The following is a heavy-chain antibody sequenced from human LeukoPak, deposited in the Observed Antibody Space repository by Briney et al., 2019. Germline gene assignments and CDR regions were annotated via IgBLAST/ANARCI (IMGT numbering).Heavy chain of an antibody. CDR2: IHNSGST. Sequence: PSETLSLTCTVSGGSVRSYYWSWIRQPPGEGLEWIAYIHNSGSTNYNPSLKSRVTISVGTSKNHFSLKLSSVTAADTAVYYCVRDWEGFNFEIWGQGTMVTVSS. CDR1: GGSVRSYY. CDR3: VRDWEGFNFEI. J-gene: IGHJ3*02. V-gene: IGHV4-59*02. D-gene: IGHD1-26*01.